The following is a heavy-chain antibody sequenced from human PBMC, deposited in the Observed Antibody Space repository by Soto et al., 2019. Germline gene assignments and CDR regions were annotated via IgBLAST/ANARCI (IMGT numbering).Heavy chain of an antibody. J-gene: IGHJ6*02. CDR2: INAGNGNT. CDR1: GYTFTSYA. D-gene: IGHD3-9*01. V-gene: IGHV1-3*01. Sequence: ASVKVSCKASGYTFTSYAMHWVRQAPGQRLEWMGWINAGNGNTKYSQKFQGRVTITRDTSASTAYMELSSLRSEDTAVYYCARDRTIDSGYYYYGMDVWGQGTTVTVSS. CDR3: ARDRTIDSGYYYYGMDV.